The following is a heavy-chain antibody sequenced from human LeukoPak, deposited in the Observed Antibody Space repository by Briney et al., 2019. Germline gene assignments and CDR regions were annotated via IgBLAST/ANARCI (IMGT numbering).Heavy chain of an antibody. J-gene: IGHJ4*02. D-gene: IGHD3-22*01. Sequence: SETLSLTCTVSGYSISNGYYWGWIRQPPGKGLEWLGSIYRSGSTFYNPSLKSRVTISIDTSKNQVSLKLSSVAAADAAVYYCARHRFYDSTGHYYDFDYWGQGALVTVSS. V-gene: IGHV4-38-2*02. CDR1: GYSISNGYY. CDR2: IYRSGST. CDR3: ARHRFYDSTGHYYDFDY.